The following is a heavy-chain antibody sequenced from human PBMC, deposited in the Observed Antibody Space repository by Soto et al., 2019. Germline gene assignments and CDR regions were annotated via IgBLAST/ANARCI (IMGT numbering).Heavy chain of an antibody. CDR2: IYHSGST. J-gene: IGHJ4*02. V-gene: IGHV4-4*02. CDR3: ARVLRFLEWLETFDY. D-gene: IGHD3-3*01. CDR1: GGSISSSNW. Sequence: SETLYLTCAVSGGSISSSNWWSWVRQPPGKGLEWIGEIYHSGSTNYNPSLKSRVTISVDKSKNQFSLKLSSVTAADTAVYYCARVLRFLEWLETFDYWGQGTLVTVSS.